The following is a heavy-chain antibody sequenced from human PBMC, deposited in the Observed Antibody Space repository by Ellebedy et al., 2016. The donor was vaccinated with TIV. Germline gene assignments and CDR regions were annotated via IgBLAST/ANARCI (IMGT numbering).Heavy chain of an antibody. CDR1: GDSIDTSTYY. CDR3: SRGVTDQN. CDR2: FYYGGSA. D-gene: IGHD2-21*02. V-gene: IGHV4-39*07. Sequence: MPSETLSLTCTVSGDSIDTSTYYWGWIRQPPGKGLEWIGSFYYGGSAYYNSSLKSRVTISLDTSKNQFSLKLSSVTAADTAVYYCSRGVTDQNWGQGILVTVSS. J-gene: IGHJ4*02.